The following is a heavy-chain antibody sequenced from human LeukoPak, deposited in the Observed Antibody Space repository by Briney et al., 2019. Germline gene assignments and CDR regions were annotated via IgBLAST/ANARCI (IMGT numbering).Heavy chain of an antibody. Sequence: GGSLRLSCAASGFTFSSYTMNWVRQAPGKGLEWVSYITSSGATIYYADSVKGRFTISRDNAKNSLYLQMNSPRAEDTAVYYCARVGTSSKYHYYMDVWGKGTTVTVSS. V-gene: IGHV3-48*04. CDR1: GFTFSSYT. CDR2: ITSSGATI. D-gene: IGHD4-11*01. CDR3: ARVGTSSKYHYYMDV. J-gene: IGHJ6*03.